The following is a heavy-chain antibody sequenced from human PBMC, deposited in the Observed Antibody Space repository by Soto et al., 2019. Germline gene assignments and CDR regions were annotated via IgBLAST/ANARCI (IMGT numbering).Heavy chain of an antibody. CDR3: VKDHCGGDCYSDPYFDY. CDR1: GFSFTTYG. D-gene: IGHD2-21*02. CDR2: IWYDGSNQ. Sequence: QVQLVESGGGVVQPGRSLRLSCVASGFSFTTYGLHWVRQAPGKGLEWVAVIWYDGSNQYYADSVNGRFTISRDNSKNILYLEMNSMRVEDTAVYYCVKDHCGGDCYSDPYFDYWGQGTLVTVSS. V-gene: IGHV3-33*06. J-gene: IGHJ4*02.